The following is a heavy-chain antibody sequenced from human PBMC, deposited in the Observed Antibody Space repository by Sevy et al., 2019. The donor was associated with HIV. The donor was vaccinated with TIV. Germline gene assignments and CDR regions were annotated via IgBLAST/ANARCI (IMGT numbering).Heavy chain of an antibody. CDR3: AREGCTKPHDY. V-gene: IGHV3-23*01. J-gene: IGHJ4*02. D-gene: IGHD2-8*01. CDR1: GFTFSKYS. CDR2: LSFGCGEI. Sequence: GGSLRLSCAASGFTFSKYSMSWVRQPPGKGLEWVSTLSFGCGEINYADSVKGRFTFSRDNSKNSVYLQMNNLRPEDTAVYYCAREGCTKPHDYWGQGTLVTVSS.